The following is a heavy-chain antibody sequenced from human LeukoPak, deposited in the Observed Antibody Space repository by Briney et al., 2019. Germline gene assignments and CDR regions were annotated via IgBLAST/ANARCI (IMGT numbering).Heavy chain of an antibody. CDR3: ARDPGIAVAGIPDAFDI. Sequence: GGSLRLSCAASGFTFSSYWMHWVRQAPGKGLVWVSCIKSDGSSTIYADSVKGRFTISRDNAKNSLYLQMNSLRAEDTAVYYCARDPGIAVAGIPDAFDIWGQGTMVTVSS. V-gene: IGHV3-74*01. CDR1: GFTFSSYW. J-gene: IGHJ3*02. CDR2: IKSDGSST. D-gene: IGHD6-19*01.